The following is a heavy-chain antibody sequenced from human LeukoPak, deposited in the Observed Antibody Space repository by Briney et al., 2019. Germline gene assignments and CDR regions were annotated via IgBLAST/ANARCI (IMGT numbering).Heavy chain of an antibody. CDR3: ARDQGSSHFDY. CDR1: GFTFTTYG. CDR2: IWYDGSNK. V-gene: IGHV3-33*01. D-gene: IGHD1-26*01. Sequence: PGGSLGLSCAASGFTFTTYGMHWVRQAPGKGLEWVAIIWYDGSNKYYADSVKGRFTISRDNSKNTLYLQMNSLRDEDTAVYYCARDQGSSHFDYWGQGTLVTVSS. J-gene: IGHJ4*02.